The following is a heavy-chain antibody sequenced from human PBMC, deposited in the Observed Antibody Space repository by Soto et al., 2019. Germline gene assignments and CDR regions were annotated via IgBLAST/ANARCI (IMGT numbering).Heavy chain of an antibody. V-gene: IGHV1-18*01. Sequence: QVQLVQSGAEVKKPGASVKVSCKASGYTFTSYAISWVRQAPGQGLEWMGWINAYNGNTNYEQKLQDRATKHTDTSTSTAYMERRSLRSDDTAVYYCARDLPPVDYWGQGTLVTVSS. J-gene: IGHJ4*02. CDR3: ARDLPPVDY. CDR1: GYTFTSYA. CDR2: INAYNGNT.